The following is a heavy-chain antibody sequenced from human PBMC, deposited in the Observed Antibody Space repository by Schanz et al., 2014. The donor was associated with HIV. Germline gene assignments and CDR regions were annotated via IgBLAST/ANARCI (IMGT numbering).Heavy chain of an antibody. V-gene: IGHV4-31*03. D-gene: IGHD3-22*01. CDR2: TYYRGST. Sequence: QVQLQESGPRLVKPSETLSLTCTVSGGSISSGSYYWSWIRQHPGKGLEWIGYTYYRGSTYYNPSLKSRLTISLDTSKNQFSLNLSSVTAADTAVYYCAANYYDTSGCDYWGQGTLVTVSS. J-gene: IGHJ4*02. CDR3: AANYYDTSGCDY. CDR1: GGSISSGSYY.